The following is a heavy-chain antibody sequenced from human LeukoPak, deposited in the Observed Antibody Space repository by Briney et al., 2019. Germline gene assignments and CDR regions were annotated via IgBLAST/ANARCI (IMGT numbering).Heavy chain of an antibody. J-gene: IGHJ4*02. Sequence: ASVKVSCKASRYIFTRYYIHWVRQAPGQGLEWMGWINPNNGGTKYAQKFQGGVTMTTDTSITTAYMELSRLRSDDTAMYYCVRDRGSSWFADYWGQGTLLTVSS. CDR2: INPNNGGT. CDR3: VRDRGSSWFADY. CDR1: RYIFTRYY. V-gene: IGHV1-2*02. D-gene: IGHD6-13*01.